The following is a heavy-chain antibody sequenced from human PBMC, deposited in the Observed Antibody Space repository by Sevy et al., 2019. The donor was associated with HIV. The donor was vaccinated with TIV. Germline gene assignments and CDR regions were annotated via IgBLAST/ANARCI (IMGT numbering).Heavy chain of an antibody. J-gene: IGHJ4*02. CDR2: IDSRTAK. CDR1: GFTFSNFN. Sequence: GGSLRLSCAASGFTFSNFNMQWVRQAPGKGLEWISSIDSRTAKHYVGSVKGRFTITRDNAKKSVFLQMNSLRAEDTAAYYCAREDCSSGGCLGFDYWGQGTLVTVSS. V-gene: IGHV3-48*01. CDR3: AREDCSSGGCLGFDY. D-gene: IGHD2-15*01.